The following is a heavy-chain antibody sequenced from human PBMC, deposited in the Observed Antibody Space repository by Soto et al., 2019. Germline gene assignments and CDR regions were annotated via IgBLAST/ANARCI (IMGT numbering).Heavy chain of an antibody. Sequence: ASVKVSCKASGYTFTSYYMHWVRQAPGQGLEWMGIINPSGGSTSYAQKFQGRVTMTRDTSTSTVYMELSSLRSEDTAVYYCARAGRWLQLIQAFDILGQGTTVNVS. CDR3: ARAGRWLQLIQAFDI. J-gene: IGHJ3*02. CDR2: INPSGGST. CDR1: GYTFTSYY. D-gene: IGHD5-12*01. V-gene: IGHV1-46*01.